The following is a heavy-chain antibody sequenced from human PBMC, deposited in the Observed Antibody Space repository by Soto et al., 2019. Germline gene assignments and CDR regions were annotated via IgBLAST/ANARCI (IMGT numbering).Heavy chain of an antibody. V-gene: IGHV1-46*01. D-gene: IGHD3-3*01. CDR3: AREGYDFWSGYHYYYYGMDV. Sequence: ASVKVSCKASGYTFTSYYMHWVRQAPGQGLEWMGIINPSGGSTSYAQKFQGRVTMTRDTSTSTVYIELSSLRSEDTAVYYCAREGYDFWSGYHYYYYGMDVWGQGTTVTVSS. J-gene: IGHJ6*02. CDR2: INPSGGST. CDR1: GYTFTSYY.